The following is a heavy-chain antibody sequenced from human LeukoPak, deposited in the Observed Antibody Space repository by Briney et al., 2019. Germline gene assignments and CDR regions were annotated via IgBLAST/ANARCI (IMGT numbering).Heavy chain of an antibody. CDR1: GFTFSNYA. CDR2: ISYDGSNK. J-gene: IGHJ3*02. V-gene: IGHV3-30*04. CDR3: ARRQGEDSSTWYRAFDI. Sequence: PGRSLRLSCAASGFTFSNYAMHWVRQAPGKGLEWVAVISYDGSNKYYADSVKGRFTISRDNSKNTLYLQVNSLRAEDTAVYYCARRQGEDSSTWYRAFDIWGQGTMVTVSS. D-gene: IGHD6-13*01.